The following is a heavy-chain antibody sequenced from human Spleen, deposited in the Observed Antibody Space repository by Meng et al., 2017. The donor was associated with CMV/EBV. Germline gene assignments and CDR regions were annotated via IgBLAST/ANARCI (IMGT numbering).Heavy chain of an antibody. CDR2: ISPNSGGT. CDR1: GYTFTGYY. V-gene: IGHV1-2*02. J-gene: IGHJ4*02. Sequence: ASVKVSCKASGYTFTGYYMHWVRQAPGQGLEWMGWISPNSGGTNYAQKFQGRVTLTRDTSISTAYMELSSLRSDDTAVYYCARTSSDTSGYSRDYFDYWGQGTLVTVSS. D-gene: IGHD3-22*01. CDR3: ARTSSDTSGYSRDYFDY.